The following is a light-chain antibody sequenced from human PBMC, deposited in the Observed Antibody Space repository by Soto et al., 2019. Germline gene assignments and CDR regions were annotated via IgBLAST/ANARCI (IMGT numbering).Light chain of an antibody. Sequence: QSVLTQPPSVSSAPGQKVTISCSGSSSNIGDDYVSWYQQFPGEAPRLLIYDDDKRPSGIPDRFSGSKSGTAATLEITGLQTGDEADYYCGTWDSSLSGGVFGGGTKLTVL. V-gene: IGLV1-51*01. CDR3: GTWDSSLSGGV. CDR1: SSNIGDDY. J-gene: IGLJ3*02. CDR2: DDD.